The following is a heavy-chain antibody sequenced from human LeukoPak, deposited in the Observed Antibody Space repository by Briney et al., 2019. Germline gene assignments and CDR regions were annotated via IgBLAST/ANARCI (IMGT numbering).Heavy chain of an antibody. CDR1: GGSFSGYY. J-gene: IGHJ4*02. CDR2: INHSGST. CDR3: ARAGSYYDILTGLEVFDY. D-gene: IGHD3-9*01. Sequence: PSETLSLTCAVYGGSFSGYYWSWIRQPPGKGLEWIGEINHSGSTNYNPSLKSRVAISVDTSKNQFSLKLSSVTAADTAVYYCARAGSYYDILTGLEVFDYRGQGTLVTVSS. V-gene: IGHV4-34*01.